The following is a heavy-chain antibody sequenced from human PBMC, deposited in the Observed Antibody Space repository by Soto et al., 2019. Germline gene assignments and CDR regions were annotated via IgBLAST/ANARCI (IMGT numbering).Heavy chain of an antibody. Sequence: PGGSLRLSCAASGFTLDSYAMNWVRQAPGKGLEWVSAISGSGGSTYYADSVKGRFTISRDISKNTLYLQMNSLRAEDTALYYCAKGVTYYDFWSGYFEYWGRGTLVTVS. CDR1: GFTLDSYA. J-gene: IGHJ4*02. V-gene: IGHV3-23*01. CDR3: AKGVTYYDFWSGYFEY. D-gene: IGHD3-3*01. CDR2: ISGSGGST.